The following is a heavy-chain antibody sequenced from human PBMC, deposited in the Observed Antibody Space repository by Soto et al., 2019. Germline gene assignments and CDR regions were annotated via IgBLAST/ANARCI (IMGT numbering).Heavy chain of an antibody. V-gene: IGHV3-11*01. CDR2: ISSSGSTI. CDR3: TTDSRTHCAPFFDY. Sequence: GSLRLSCAASGFTFSDYYMSWIRQAPGKGLEWVSYISSSGSTIYYADSVKGRFTISRDDAKNSLYLQMNSLRAEDTAVYYCTTDSRTHCAPFFDYWGQGVLVTVSS. D-gene: IGHD2-21*01. J-gene: IGHJ4*02. CDR1: GFTFSDYY.